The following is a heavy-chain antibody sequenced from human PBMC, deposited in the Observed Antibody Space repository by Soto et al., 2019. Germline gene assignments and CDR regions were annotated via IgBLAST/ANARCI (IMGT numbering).Heavy chain of an antibody. V-gene: IGHV3-66*01. CDR3: ARVLRFLEWSISPYGMDV. CDR1: GFTVSSNY. Sequence: GSLRLSCAASGFTVSSNYMSWVRQAPGKGLEWVSVIYSGGSTYYADSVKGRFTISRDNSKNTLYLQMNSLRAEDTAVYYCARVLRFLEWSISPYGMDVWGQGTTVTVSS. CDR2: IYSGGST. J-gene: IGHJ6*02. D-gene: IGHD3-3*01.